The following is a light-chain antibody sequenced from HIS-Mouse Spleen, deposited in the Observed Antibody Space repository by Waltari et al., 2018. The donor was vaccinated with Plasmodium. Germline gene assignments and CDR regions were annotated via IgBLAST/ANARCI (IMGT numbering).Light chain of an antibody. V-gene: IGLV2-23*01. CDR1: SSDVVSYNP. Sequence: QSALTQPASVSGSPGQSITISCTGPSSDVVSYNPVSWYQQHPGKAPKLMFYEGSKRPSGVSKRYTGAKSGNTASLTISGLQAEDEADYYCCSYAGSSTWVFGGGTKLTVL. J-gene: IGLJ3*02. CDR3: CSYAGSSTWV. CDR2: EGS.